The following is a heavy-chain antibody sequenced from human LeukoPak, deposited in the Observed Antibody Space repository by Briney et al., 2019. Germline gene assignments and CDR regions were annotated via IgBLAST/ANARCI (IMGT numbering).Heavy chain of an antibody. D-gene: IGHD3-3*01. CDR3: AREVVIMKALDY. Sequence: GGSLRLSCAASGFAFSGYEMNWVRQAPGKGLEWISYISSSGSPIYYADSVKGRFTISRDNAKNSLYLHMNSLRAEDTAVYYCAREVVIMKALDYWGQGTLVTVSS. J-gene: IGHJ4*02. CDR2: ISSSGSPI. V-gene: IGHV3-48*03. CDR1: GFAFSGYE.